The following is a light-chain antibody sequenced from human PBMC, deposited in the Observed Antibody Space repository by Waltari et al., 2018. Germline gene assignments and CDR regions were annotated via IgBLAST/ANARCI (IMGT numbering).Light chain of an antibody. CDR2: DAS. CDR1: QSVSSH. J-gene: IGKJ5*01. V-gene: IGKV3-11*01. Sequence: EIVLTQSPATLSLSPGERATLSCRASQSVSSHLAWYQQKPGQAPRLLIFDASNRATGIPARFSGSGSGTDFTLSSTSLEPEDFAIYYCQQRTNWPLITFGPGTRLEIK. CDR3: QQRTNWPLIT.